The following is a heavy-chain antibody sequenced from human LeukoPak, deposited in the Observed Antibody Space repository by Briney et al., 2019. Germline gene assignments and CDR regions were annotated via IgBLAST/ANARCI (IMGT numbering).Heavy chain of an antibody. D-gene: IGHD2-21*02. Sequence: SETLSLTCTVSGGSISSYYWSWIRQPPGKGLEWIGYIYYSGSTNYNPSLKSRVTISVDTSKNQFSLKLSSVTAADTAVYYCASVVVTASAEYFQHWGQGTLVTVSS. J-gene: IGHJ1*01. V-gene: IGHV4-59*08. CDR1: GGSISSYY. CDR2: IYYSGST. CDR3: ASVVVTASAEYFQH.